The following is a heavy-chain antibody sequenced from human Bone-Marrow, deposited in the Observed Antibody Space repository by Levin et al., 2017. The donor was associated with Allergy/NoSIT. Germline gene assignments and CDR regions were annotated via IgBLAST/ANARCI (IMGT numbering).Heavy chain of an antibody. Sequence: GGSLRLSCAASGFTFDDYFMTWVRQAPGRGLEWISYISGTGRYTEYADSVKGRFSISRDNAKNSLYLQMNSLRAEDTAIYYCARGNDMVDYWGQGTRVTVSS. V-gene: IGHV3-11*05. J-gene: IGHJ4*02. CDR3: ARGNDMVDY. D-gene: IGHD2-15*01. CDR2: ISGTGRYT. CDR1: GFTFDDYF.